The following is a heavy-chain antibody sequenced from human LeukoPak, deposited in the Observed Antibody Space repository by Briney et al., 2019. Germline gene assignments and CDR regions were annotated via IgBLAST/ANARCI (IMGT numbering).Heavy chain of an antibody. V-gene: IGHV3-11*04. Sequence: GGSLRLSCAASGFTFSDYYMSWIRQAPGKGLEWVLYISSSGSTIYYADSVKGRFTISRDNAKNSLYLQMNSLRAEDTAVYYCARDHYGDYDDLGLYYFDYWGQGTLVTVSS. CDR3: ARDHYGDYDDLGLYYFDY. CDR2: ISSSGSTI. CDR1: GFTFSDYY. D-gene: IGHD4-17*01. J-gene: IGHJ4*02.